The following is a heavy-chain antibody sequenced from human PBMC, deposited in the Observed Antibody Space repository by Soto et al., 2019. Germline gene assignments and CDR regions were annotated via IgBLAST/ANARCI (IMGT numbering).Heavy chain of an antibody. J-gene: IGHJ5*02. D-gene: IGHD3-10*01. CDR1: GGSFSGYY. CDR3: ARRGYYGSGSYH. V-gene: IGHV4-34*01. Sequence: SETLSLTCAVYGGSFSGYYWSWIRQPPGKGLEWIGEINHSGSTNYNPSLKSRVTISVDTSKNQFSLKLSSVTAADTAVYYCARRGYYGSGSYHWGQGTLVTVSS. CDR2: INHSGST.